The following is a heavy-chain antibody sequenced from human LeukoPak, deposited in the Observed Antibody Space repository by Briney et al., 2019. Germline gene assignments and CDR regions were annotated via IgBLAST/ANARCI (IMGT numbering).Heavy chain of an antibody. V-gene: IGHV3-30-3*01. CDR2: ISYDGSNK. D-gene: IGHD6-19*01. J-gene: IGHJ6*02. CDR3: ARVDSSGWLIYGMDV. CDR1: GFTFSSYA. Sequence: GGSLRLSCAASGFTFSSYAMHWVRQAPGKGLEWVAVISYDGSNKYYADSVKGRFTISGDNSKNTLYLQMNSLRAEDTAVYYCARVDSSGWLIYGMDVWGQGTTVTVSS.